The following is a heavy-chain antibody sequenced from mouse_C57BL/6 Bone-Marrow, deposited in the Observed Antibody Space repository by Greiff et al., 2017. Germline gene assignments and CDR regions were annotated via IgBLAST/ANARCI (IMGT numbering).Heavy chain of an antibody. J-gene: IGHJ2*01. CDR3: ARWIFDY. V-gene: IGHV1-4*01. CDR1: GYTFTSYT. CDR2: INPSSGYT. Sequence: VKLVESGAELARPGASVKMSCKASGYTFTSYTMHWVKQRPGQGLEWIGYINPSSGYTKYNQKFKDKATLTADKSSSTAYMQLSSLTSEDSAVYYCARWIFDYWGQGTTLTVSS.